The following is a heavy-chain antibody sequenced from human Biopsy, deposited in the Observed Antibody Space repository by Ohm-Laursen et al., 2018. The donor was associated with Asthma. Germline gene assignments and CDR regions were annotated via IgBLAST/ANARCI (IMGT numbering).Heavy chain of an antibody. CDR1: GASIRGSGSY. CDR3: ASPVNRAFGGYEWAAVFDY. V-gene: IGHV4-39*01. Sequence: SETLSLTCTVSGASIRGSGSYWAWIRQAPGKGPEWIGTTHYSGSTFYKPSLRSRVTMSLDTSTNHFSLGLGSVTATDTAVYYCASPVNRAFGGYEWAAVFDYWGQGILVTVSS. D-gene: IGHD5-12*01. J-gene: IGHJ4*02. CDR2: THYSGST.